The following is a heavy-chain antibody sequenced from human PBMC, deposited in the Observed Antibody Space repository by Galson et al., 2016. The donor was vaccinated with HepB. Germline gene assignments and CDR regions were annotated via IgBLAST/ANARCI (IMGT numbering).Heavy chain of an antibody. CDR1: GFTFSSYW. CDR3: AIDPSQWHDLLFGN. Sequence: SLRLSCAASGFTFSSYWMHWVRQSPEEGLVWVSHINSDGSTTAYAASVKGRFTISRDNAKKTLYLQMNSLRVEDTAVYYCAIDPSQWHDLLFGNWAQGTLVTVSA. J-gene: IGHJ4*02. D-gene: IGHD6-19*01. V-gene: IGHV3-74*01. CDR2: INSDGSTT.